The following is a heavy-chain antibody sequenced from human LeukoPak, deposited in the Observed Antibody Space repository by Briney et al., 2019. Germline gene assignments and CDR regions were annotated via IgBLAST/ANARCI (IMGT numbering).Heavy chain of an antibody. Sequence: GASVKVSCKASGYTFTSYGISWVRQAPGQGLEWMGWINAYNGNTNYAQKRQGRVTMTTDTSTSTAYMELRSLRSDDTAVYYCARAPSSSWYGVGDYWGQGTLVTVSS. CDR3: ARAPSSSWYGVGDY. CDR2: INAYNGNT. CDR1: GYTFTSYG. J-gene: IGHJ4*02. D-gene: IGHD6-13*01. V-gene: IGHV1-18*01.